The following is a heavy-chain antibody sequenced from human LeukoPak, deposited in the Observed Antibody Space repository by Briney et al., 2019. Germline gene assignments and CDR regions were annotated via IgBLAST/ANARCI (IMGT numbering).Heavy chain of an antibody. J-gene: IGHJ4*02. CDR1: GYTFTSYG. V-gene: IGHV1-18*01. Sequence: GASVKVSCKASGYTFTSYGISWVRQAPGQGLEWMGWISAYNGYTIYAQKFQGRVTVTTDTSTSTAYMELRSLRSDDTAVYYCARGYPPRRYYDSSGYYSYYFDYWGQGILVTVSS. CDR2: ISAYNGYT. CDR3: ARGYPPRRYYDSSGYYSYYFDY. D-gene: IGHD3-22*01.